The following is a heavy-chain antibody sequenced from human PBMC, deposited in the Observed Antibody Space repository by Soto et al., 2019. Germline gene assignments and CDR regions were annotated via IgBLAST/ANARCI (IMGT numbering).Heavy chain of an antibody. V-gene: IGHV4-31*03. CDR2: TYYSGST. D-gene: IGHD6-13*01. CDR1: GGSISSGGYY. CDR3: ARDATTGYSSSNNWFDP. Sequence: SETLSLTCTVSGGSISSGGYYWSWIRQHPGKGLEWIGYTYYSGSTYYNPSLKSRVTISVDTSKNQFSLKLSSVTAADTAVYYCARDATTGYSSSNNWFDPWGQGTLVTVSS. J-gene: IGHJ5*02.